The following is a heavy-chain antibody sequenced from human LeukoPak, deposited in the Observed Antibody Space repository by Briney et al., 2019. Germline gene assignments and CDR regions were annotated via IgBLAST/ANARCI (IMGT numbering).Heavy chain of an antibody. CDR1: GLTLSNYG. CDR3: AKRGVVIRVILVGFYKEAYYFDS. Sequence: GGSLRHSCAVSGLTLSNYGMSGVRQAPGRGGEGGAGISGREGGTNYADSVKGRFTISRDNAKNTLYLQLNNLRAEDTAVYFCAKRGVVIRVILVGFYKEAYYFDSWGQGALVTVSS. V-gene: IGHV3-23*01. CDR2: ISGREGGT. J-gene: IGHJ4*02. D-gene: IGHD3-22*01.